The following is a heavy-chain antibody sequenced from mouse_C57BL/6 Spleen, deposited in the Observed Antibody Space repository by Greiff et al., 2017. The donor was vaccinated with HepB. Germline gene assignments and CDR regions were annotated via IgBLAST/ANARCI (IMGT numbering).Heavy chain of an antibody. V-gene: IGHV1-72*01. CDR1: GYTFTSYW. D-gene: IGHD1-2*01. CDR3: ARLRGNYGWDLYYFDY. Sequence: VQLQQSGAELVKPGASVKLSCKASGYTFTSYWMHWVKQRPGRGLEWIGRIDPNSGGTKYNEKFKSKATLTVDKPSSTAYMQLSSLTSEDSAVYYCARLRGNYGWDLYYFDYWGQGTTLTVSS. J-gene: IGHJ2*01. CDR2: IDPNSGGT.